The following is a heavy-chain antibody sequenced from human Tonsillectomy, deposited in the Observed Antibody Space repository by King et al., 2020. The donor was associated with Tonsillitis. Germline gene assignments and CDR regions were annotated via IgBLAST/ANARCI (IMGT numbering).Heavy chain of an antibody. V-gene: IGHV3-66*01. D-gene: IGHD6-13*01. CDR1: GFTVSSNY. Sequence: EVQLVESGGGLVQPGGSLRLSCAASGFTVSSNYMNWVRQAPGKGLEWVSVIYSGGNTYYADSVKGRFTISRDNSKNTLYLQMNSLRAEDTAVYYCARDSSNSWYLSEGGMDVWGQGTTVTVSS. J-gene: IGHJ6*02. CDR2: IYSGGNT. CDR3: ARDSSNSWYLSEGGMDV.